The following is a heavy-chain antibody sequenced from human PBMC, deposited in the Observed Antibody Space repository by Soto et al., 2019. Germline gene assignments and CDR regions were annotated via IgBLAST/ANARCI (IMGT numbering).Heavy chain of an antibody. V-gene: IGHV3-23*01. CDR1: GFTFSSYA. D-gene: IGHD4-4*01. CDR3: AKMTTVTIFPRAASMDV. CDR2: ISGSGGST. J-gene: IGHJ6*03. Sequence: GGSLRLSCAASGFTFSSYAMSWVRQAPGKGLEWVSVISGSGGSTYYADSVKGRVTISRDNSKNTLFLQMNSLRAEDTAVYYCAKMTTVTIFPRAASMDVWGKGTTVTVSS.